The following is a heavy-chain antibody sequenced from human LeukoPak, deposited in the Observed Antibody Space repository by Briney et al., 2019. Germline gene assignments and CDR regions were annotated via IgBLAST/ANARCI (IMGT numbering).Heavy chain of an antibody. CDR2: ISSSSSTI. J-gene: IGHJ6*03. CDR3: ARVYCTNGVCYPIYYYYYMDV. Sequence: GGSLRLSCAASGFTFSSYSMNWVRQAPGKGLEWVSYISSSSSTIYYADSVKGRFTISRDNAKNSLYLQMNSLRAEDTAVYYCARVYCTNGVCYPIYYYYYMDVWGKGTTVTVSS. D-gene: IGHD2-8*01. CDR1: GFTFSSYS. V-gene: IGHV3-48*04.